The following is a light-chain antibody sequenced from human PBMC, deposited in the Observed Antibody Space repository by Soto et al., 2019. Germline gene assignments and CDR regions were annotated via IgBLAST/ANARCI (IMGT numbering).Light chain of an antibody. V-gene: IGKV3-15*01. J-gene: IGKJ5*01. CDR2: GAS. CDR1: QSVSSN. Sequence: EIVMTQSPATLSVSPGERATLSCRASQSVSSNLAWYQQKPGQAPRLLIYGASTRATGIPARFSGSGSGTEFTLTIRSLQSEYFAVFYCQQYDNWPITFGQGTRLEIK. CDR3: QQYDNWPIT.